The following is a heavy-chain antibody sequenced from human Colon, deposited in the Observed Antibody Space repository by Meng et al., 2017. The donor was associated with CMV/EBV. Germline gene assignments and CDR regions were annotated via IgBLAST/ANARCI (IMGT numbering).Heavy chain of an antibody. D-gene: IGHD5/OR15-5a*01. J-gene: IGHJ4*02. V-gene: IGHV6-1*01. Sequence: QVQLPQAGPGLVKPSQPHSLSCAIFGDSVSSNSAGWTWIRQSPSRGLEWLGRTYYRSKWYYDYAVSVQSRLSVIPDTSKNQFSLLLNSVTPEDTAVYYCARGSGLRLGFDYWGQGILVTVSS. CDR2: TYYRSKWYY. CDR1: GDSVSSNSAG. CDR3: ARGSGLRLGFDY.